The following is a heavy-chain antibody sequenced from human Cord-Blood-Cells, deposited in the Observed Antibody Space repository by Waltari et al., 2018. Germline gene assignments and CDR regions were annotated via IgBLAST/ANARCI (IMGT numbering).Heavy chain of an antibody. CDR2: ISYDGSNK. J-gene: IGHJ4*02. CDR3: AKGEGPNYFDY. Sequence: TFSSYGMHWVRQAPGKGLEWVPVISYDGSNKYYAASVKGRFTISRDNSKNTLYLQMNSLRAEDTAVYYCAKGEGPNYFDYWGQGTLVTVSS. V-gene: IGHV3-30*18. CDR1: TFSSYG.